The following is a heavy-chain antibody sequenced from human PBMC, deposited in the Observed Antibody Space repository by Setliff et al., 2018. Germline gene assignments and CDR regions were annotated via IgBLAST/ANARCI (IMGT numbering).Heavy chain of an antibody. CDR1: GYSFTTYG. D-gene: IGHD3-10*01. CDR2: FNTYTGNP. CDR3: YYYYGMDV. J-gene: IGHJ6*02. Sequence: GASVKVSCKASGYSFTTYGMNWVPQAPGQGLEWMGWFNTYTGNPTYAQGFTGRFVFSMDTSASIAYMQILGAVLWFGELFLVYYYYGMDVWGQGTTVTVSS. V-gene: IGHV7-4-1*04.